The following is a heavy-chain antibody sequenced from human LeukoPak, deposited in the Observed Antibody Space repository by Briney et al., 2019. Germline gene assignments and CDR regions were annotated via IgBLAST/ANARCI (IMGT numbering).Heavy chain of an antibody. CDR2: IYYSGST. CDR3: ARGEVYRSYYYYGMDV. D-gene: IGHD1-14*01. CDR1: GGSISSYY. Sequence: SETLSLTCTVSGGSISSYYWSWIRQPPGKGLEWIGYIYYSGSTNYDPSLESRVTISVDTSKNQFSLKLSSVTAADTAVYYCARGEVYRSYYYYGMDVWGQGTTVTVSS. J-gene: IGHJ6*02. V-gene: IGHV4-59*01.